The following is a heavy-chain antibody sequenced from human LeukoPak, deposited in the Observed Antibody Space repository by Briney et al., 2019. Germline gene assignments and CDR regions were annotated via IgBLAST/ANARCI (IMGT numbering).Heavy chain of an antibody. D-gene: IGHD6-13*01. CDR1: GFTFSTYS. J-gene: IGHJ4*02. Sequence: QTGGSLRLSCAASGFTFSTYSMNWVRQAPGKGLEWVSYISSSGFTITYADSVKGRFTISRDNAENTLYLQMNSLRAEDTAVYYCVRGGSSWYGMYYFDYWGQGTLVTVSS. CDR2: ISSSGFTI. CDR3: VRGGSSWYGMYYFDY. V-gene: IGHV3-48*04.